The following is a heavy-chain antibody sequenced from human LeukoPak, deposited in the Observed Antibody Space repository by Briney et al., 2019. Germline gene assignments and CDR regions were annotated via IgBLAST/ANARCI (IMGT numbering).Heavy chain of an antibody. Sequence: GGSLRLSCAASGFTFSSYAMSWVRHAPGEGLEWVSAISGSGGSTYYADSVKGRFTISRDNSKNTLYLQMNSLRAEDTAVYYCAKDNYDILTGYRSRIVWGQGTLVTVSS. CDR3: AKDNYDILTGYRSRIV. D-gene: IGHD3-9*01. CDR2: ISGSGGST. CDR1: GFTFSSYA. V-gene: IGHV3-23*01. J-gene: IGHJ4*02.